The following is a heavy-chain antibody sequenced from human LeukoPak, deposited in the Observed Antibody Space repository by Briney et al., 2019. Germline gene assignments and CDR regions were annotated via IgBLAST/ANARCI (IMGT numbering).Heavy chain of an antibody. CDR3: ARHNFMITFGGVIVKPADY. D-gene: IGHD3-16*02. CDR1: GYSFTSYW. CDR2: IYPGDSDT. Sequence: GESLKTSCKGSGYSFTSYWIGWVRQMPGKCLEWMGIIYPGDSDTRYSPSFQGQVTISADKSISTAYLQWSSLKASDTAMYYCARHNFMITFGGVIVKPADYWGQGTLVTVSS. V-gene: IGHV5-51*01. J-gene: IGHJ4*02.